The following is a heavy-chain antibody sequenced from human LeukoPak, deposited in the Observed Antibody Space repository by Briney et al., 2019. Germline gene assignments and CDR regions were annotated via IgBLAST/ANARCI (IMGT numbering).Heavy chain of an antibody. D-gene: IGHD3-3*01. V-gene: IGHV4-38-2*02. J-gene: IGHJ4*02. CDR1: GYSISSGYY. CDR3: ARRGKNYDFGLYYFDY. CDR2: IYHSGST. Sequence: SETLSLTRTVSGYSISSGYYWGWIRQPPGKGLEWIGSIYHSGSTYYNPSLKSRVTISVDTSKNQFSLKLSSVTAADTAVYYCARRGKNYDFGLYYFDYWGQGTLVTVSS.